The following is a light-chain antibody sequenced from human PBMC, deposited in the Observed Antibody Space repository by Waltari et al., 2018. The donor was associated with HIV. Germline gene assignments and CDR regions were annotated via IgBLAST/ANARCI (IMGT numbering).Light chain of an antibody. J-gene: IGLJ1*01. CDR3: SSYTSSSTLV. CDR1: TSDVGAYKY. CDR2: EVS. Sequence: QSALTQPASVSGSPGQSITISCTGTTSDVGAYKYVPWNQQHPGKAPKLMIYEVSNRPSGVSNRFSGSKSGNTASLTISGLQAEDEADYFCSSYTSSSTLVFGSGTKVTVL. V-gene: IGLV2-14*01.